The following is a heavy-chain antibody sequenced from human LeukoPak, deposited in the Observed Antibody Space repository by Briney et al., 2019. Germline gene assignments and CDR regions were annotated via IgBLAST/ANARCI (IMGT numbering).Heavy chain of an antibody. CDR1: GYTFTGYG. CDR2: ISAYNGNT. J-gene: IGHJ4*02. CDR3: ARNYYDSSGHTRFDY. V-gene: IGHV1-18*01. D-gene: IGHD3-22*01. Sequence: ASVKVSCKASGYTFTGYGISWVRQAPGQGLEWMGWISAYNGNTNYAQKLQGRVTMTTDTSTSTAYMELRSLRSDDTAVYYCARNYYDSSGHTRFDYWGQGTLVTVSS.